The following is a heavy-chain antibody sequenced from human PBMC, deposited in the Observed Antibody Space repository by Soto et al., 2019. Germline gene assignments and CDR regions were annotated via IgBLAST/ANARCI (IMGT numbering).Heavy chain of an antibody. CDR1: GGSISSGAYY. CDR2: IYYSGST. J-gene: IGHJ1*01. CDR3: AIYDSSGSRGFQH. Sequence: QVQLQESGPGLVKPSQTLSLTCTVSGGSISSGAYYWSWIRQHPGKGLEWIGYIYYSGSTYYNPVLKCRVTISVDTSKSQFSLKLSSVTAADTAVYYCAIYDSSGSRGFQHWGQGTLVTVSS. V-gene: IGHV4-31*03. D-gene: IGHD3-22*01.